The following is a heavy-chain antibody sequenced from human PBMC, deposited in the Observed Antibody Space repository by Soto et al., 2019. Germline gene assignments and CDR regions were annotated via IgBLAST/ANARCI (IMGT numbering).Heavy chain of an antibody. D-gene: IGHD1-26*01. Sequence: SETLSLTCAVSGASSSSSDYYWGWIRQPPGQGLEWIGSIYGGSTYYNPSLKSRVTISVDTSKNQFSLRLSSVTAADTAVFYCARGFPTGGYPNGNRFAPWGQGILVTVSS. CDR3: ARGFPTGGYPNGNRFAP. V-gene: IGHV4-39*01. CDR2: IYGGST. J-gene: IGHJ5*02. CDR1: GASSSSSDYY.